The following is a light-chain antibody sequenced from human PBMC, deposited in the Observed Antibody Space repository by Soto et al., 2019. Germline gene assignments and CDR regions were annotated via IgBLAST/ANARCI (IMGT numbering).Light chain of an antibody. J-gene: IGKJ5*01. CDR1: QDISSY. Sequence: DIQLTQSPSFLSASVGDRVTITCRASQDISSYLAWYQQKPGKAPNLLIYAASTLHTGVPSRFSGSGSGTDFTLTISRLQPEDSATYYCQQLNSYPATFGQGTRLEIK. CDR2: AAS. CDR3: QQLNSYPAT. V-gene: IGKV1-9*01.